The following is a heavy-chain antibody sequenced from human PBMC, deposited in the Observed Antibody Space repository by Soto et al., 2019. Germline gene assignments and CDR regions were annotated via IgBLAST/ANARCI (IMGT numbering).Heavy chain of an antibody. D-gene: IGHD6-13*01. CDR3: ARDGDSSWSINYYGMDV. V-gene: IGHV3-53*01. CDR1: GFTFSSNY. Sequence: XESLSLTCAASGFTFSSNYMSWVRQAPGRGLEWVSVIYSGGSTYYADSVKGRFTISRDNSKNTLYLQMNSLRAEDTAVYYCARDGDSSWSINYYGMDVWGQGTTVTVSS. J-gene: IGHJ6*02. CDR2: IYSGGST.